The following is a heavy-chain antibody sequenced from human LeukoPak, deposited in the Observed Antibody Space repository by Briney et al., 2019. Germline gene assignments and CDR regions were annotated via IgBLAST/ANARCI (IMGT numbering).Heavy chain of an antibody. CDR2: ISGGVGST. CDR3: GGVPSELRFLEWLPSHYYYYYMDV. V-gene: IGHV3-23*01. Sequence: GGSLRLSCAASGFTFNNYAMSWVRQAPGKGLKWVSGISGGVGSTYYADSVKGRFTISRDNAKNSLYLQMNSLRAEDTAVNYCGGVPSELRFLEWLPSHYYYYYMDVWGKGTTVTVSS. CDR1: GFTFNNYA. J-gene: IGHJ6*03. D-gene: IGHD3-3*01.